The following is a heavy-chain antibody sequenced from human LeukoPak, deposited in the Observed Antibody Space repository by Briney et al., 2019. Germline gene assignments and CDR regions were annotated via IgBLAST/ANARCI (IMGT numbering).Heavy chain of an antibody. CDR1: GFTFSNYG. D-gene: IGHD1-1*01. J-gene: IGHJ4*02. CDR2: IGATSADT. CDR3: ARGNGIRPRWYFDY. Sequence: GGSLRLSCAASGFTFSNYGMSWIRQAPGQGLEWVSGIGATSADTYFGDSVKGRSTISRDNSKKTMYLQLNSLRAEDTALYYCARGNGIRPRWYFDYWGQGTLVTVSS. V-gene: IGHV3-23*01.